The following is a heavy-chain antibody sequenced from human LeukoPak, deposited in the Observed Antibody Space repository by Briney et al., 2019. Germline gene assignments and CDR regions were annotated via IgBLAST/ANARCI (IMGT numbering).Heavy chain of an antibody. CDR1: GGSISSSSYY. CDR2: IYYSGST. J-gene: IGHJ4*02. V-gene: IGHV4-39*01. Sequence: SETLSLTCTVSGGSISSSSYYWGWIRQPPGKGLERFGSIYYSGSTYHNPSLKSRVTISVDTSKNQFSLKLSSVTAADTAVYYCARGPALSIVVVPEGNFDYWGQGTLVTVSS. D-gene: IGHD2-2*01. CDR3: ARGPALSIVVVPEGNFDY.